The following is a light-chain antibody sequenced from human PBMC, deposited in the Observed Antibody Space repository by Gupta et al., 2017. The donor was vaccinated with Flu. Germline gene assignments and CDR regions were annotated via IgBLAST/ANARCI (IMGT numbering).Light chain of an antibody. CDR2: EVS. CDR1: SSDVGGYNY. J-gene: IGLJ2*01. V-gene: IGLV2-14*01. Sequence: SITISCTGTSSDVGGYNYVSWYQQHPGKAPKLMIYEVSNRPSGVSNRFSGSKSGNTASLTISGLQAEDEADYYCSSYTSSSTPLFDGGTKLTVL. CDR3: SSYTSSSTPL.